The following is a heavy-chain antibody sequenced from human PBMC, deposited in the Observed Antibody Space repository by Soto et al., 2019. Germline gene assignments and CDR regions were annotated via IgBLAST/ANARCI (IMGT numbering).Heavy chain of an antibody. CDR2: INHSGST. D-gene: IGHD6-6*01. J-gene: IGHJ4*02. CDR3: ARKLGLYSSSPRFDY. CDR1: GGSFSGYY. Sequence: QVQLQQWGAGLLKPSETLSLTCAVYGGSFSGYYWSWIRQPPGKGLEWIGEINHSGSTNYNPSLKSRVTISVDTSKNQFSLKLSSVTAADTAVYYCARKLGLYSSSPRFDYWGQGTLVTVSS. V-gene: IGHV4-34*01.